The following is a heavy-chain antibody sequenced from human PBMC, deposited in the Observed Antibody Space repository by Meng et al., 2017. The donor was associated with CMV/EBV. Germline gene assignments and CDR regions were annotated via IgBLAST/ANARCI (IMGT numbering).Heavy chain of an antibody. D-gene: IGHD6-13*01. J-gene: IGHJ5*02. CDR2: IYWDDDK. CDR3: AHRGRIAAAGTDWFDP. CDR1: GFSLSTSGVG. V-gene: IGHV2-5*02. Sequence: QIPLKESGPTLVKPPQTLTLTCTFSGFSLSTSGVGVGWIRQPPGKALEWLALIYWDDDKRYSPSLKSRLTITKDTSKNQVVLTMTNMDPVDTATYYCAHRGRIAAAGTDWFDPWGQGTLVTVSS.